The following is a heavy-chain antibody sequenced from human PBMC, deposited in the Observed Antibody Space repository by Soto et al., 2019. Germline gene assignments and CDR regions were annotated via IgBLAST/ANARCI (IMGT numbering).Heavy chain of an antibody. CDR1: GGTLRNYS. J-gene: IGHJ3*02. CDR3: ASRERVGAFDI. V-gene: IGHV1-69*13. CDR2: IIPILGSA. Sequence: VASVKVSCKASGGTLRNYSITWVLQAPGQGLEWMGGIIPILGSANYAQKFQDRVTITADESTSTSYMELSSLRSEDAAVYYCASRERVGAFDIWGQGTMVTVSS. D-gene: IGHD1-26*01.